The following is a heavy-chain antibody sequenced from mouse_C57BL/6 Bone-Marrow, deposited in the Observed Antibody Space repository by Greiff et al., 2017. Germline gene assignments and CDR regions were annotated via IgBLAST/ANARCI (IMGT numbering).Heavy chain of an antibody. CDR3: ARDRDYYGSRRGFAY. V-gene: IGHV1-81*01. J-gene: IGHJ3*01. D-gene: IGHD1-1*01. CDR2: IYPRSGNT. CDR1: GYTFTSYG. Sequence: QVQLQQSGAELARPGASVKLSCKASGYTFTSYGISWVKQRTGQGLEWIGEIYPRSGNTYHNEKFKGKATLTADKSSSTAYMELRSLTSEDSAVYFCARDRDYYGSRRGFAYWGQGTLVTVSA.